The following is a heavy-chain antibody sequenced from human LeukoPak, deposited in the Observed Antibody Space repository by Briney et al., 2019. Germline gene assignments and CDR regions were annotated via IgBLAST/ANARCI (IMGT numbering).Heavy chain of an antibody. CDR2: ISWDGGST. J-gene: IGHJ4*02. V-gene: IGHV3-43*01. CDR3: AKDPQRYNWSDLPDY. CDR1: GFTFDDYT. D-gene: IGHD1-1*01. Sequence: PGGSLRLSCAASGFTFDDYTMHWVRQAPGKGLEWVSLISWDGGSTYYADSVKGRFTISRDNSKNSLYLQMNSLRTEDTALYYCAKDPQRYNWSDLPDYWGQGTLVTVSS.